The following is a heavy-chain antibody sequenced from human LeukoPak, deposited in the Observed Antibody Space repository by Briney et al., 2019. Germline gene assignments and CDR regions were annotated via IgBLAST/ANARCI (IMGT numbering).Heavy chain of an antibody. Sequence: SGTLSLTCAVSGASVSRSNWWSWVRRPPGKGLEWIGEISHSRSGSTNYNLSLKSRVTISVDESKNQLSLKLKSVTAADTAIYYCARDGGTTSNPSHDTFAIWGQGTMVAVSS. V-gene: IGHV4-4*02. CDR3: ARDGGTTSNPSHDTFAI. D-gene: IGHD4-11*01. J-gene: IGHJ3*02. CDR2: ISHSRSGST. CDR1: GASVSRSNW.